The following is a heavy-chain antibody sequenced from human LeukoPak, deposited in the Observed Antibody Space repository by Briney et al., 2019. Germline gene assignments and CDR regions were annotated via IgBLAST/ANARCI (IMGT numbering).Heavy chain of an antibody. D-gene: IGHD3-22*01. Sequence: GGSLRLSCAASGFPFRSYSMKGVRQAPGKAVEWVSSISSSSSYIYYADSVKGRLTISRDNGKNSLYLQMNSLRAEDTAVYYCARGPYDSSGYLSYWGQGTLVTVSS. CDR1: GFPFRSYS. CDR3: ARGPYDSSGYLSY. CDR2: ISSSSSYI. V-gene: IGHV3-21*01. J-gene: IGHJ4*02.